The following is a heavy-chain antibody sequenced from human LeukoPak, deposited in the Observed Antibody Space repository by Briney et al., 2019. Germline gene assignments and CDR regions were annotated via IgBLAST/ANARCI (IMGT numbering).Heavy chain of an antibody. V-gene: IGHV1-2*02. CDR1: GYTFAGYY. Sequence: GASVKVSCKASGYTFAGYYMHWVRQAPGQGLEWMGWINPNSGGTYYAQKFQGRVTMTRDTSISTAYMELSRLRSDDTAVYYCAREYGDYPINCFDPWGQGTLVTVSS. CDR2: INPNSGGT. D-gene: IGHD4-17*01. J-gene: IGHJ5*02. CDR3: AREYGDYPINCFDP.